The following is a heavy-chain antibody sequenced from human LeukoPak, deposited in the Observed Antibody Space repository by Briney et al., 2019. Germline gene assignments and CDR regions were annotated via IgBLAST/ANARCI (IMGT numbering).Heavy chain of an antibody. V-gene: IGHV4-39*01. CDR1: GGSISSSSYY. CDR3: AGQGAAFDI. D-gene: IGHD4/OR15-4a*01. CDR2: IYYSGST. Sequence: PSETLSLTCTVSGGSISSSSYYWVWIRQPPGKGLEWIGSIYYSGSTYYNPSLKSRVSISVDTSKNQFSLKLSSVTAADTAVYYCAGQGAAFDILGQGTMVTVSS. J-gene: IGHJ3*02.